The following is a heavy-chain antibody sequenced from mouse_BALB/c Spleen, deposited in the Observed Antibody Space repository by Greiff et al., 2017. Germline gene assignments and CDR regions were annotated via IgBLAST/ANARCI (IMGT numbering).Heavy chain of an antibody. CDR3: AGDYDFYCAMDD. CDR2: INPGSGGT. D-gene: IGHD2-4*01. J-gene: IGHJ4*01. CDR1: GYAFTNYL. Sequence: QVQLQQSGAELVRPGTSVKLSCKASGYAFTNYLIQWVKQRPGQGLEWIGVINPGSGGTNYNEKFKGKATLTADKSSSTAYMQLSSLTSDDSAVYFCAGDYDFYCAMDDWGQGTSVTVSS. V-gene: IGHV1-54*01.